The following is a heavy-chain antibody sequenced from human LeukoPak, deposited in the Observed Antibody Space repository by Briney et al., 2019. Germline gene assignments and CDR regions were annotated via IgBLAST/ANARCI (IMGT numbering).Heavy chain of an antibody. CDR1: GFTVSSNY. J-gene: IGHJ4*02. Sequence: GGSLRLSCAASGFTVSSNYMSWARQAPGKGLRYVSAISSNGGSTYYANSVKGRFTISRDNSKNTLYLQMGSLRAEDMAVYYCARAQFYPLYTSRAPPPDYWGQGTLVTVSS. V-gene: IGHV3-64*01. D-gene: IGHD2-2*02. CDR3: ARAQFYPLYTSRAPPPDY. CDR2: ISSNGGST.